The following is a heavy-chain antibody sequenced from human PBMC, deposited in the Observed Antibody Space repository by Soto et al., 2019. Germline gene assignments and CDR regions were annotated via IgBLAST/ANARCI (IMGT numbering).Heavy chain of an antibody. CDR2: ISGSGGST. Sequence: GGSLRLSCAASGFTFSSYAMSSVRQAPGKGLEWVSAISGSGGSTYYADSVKGRFTISRDNSKNTLYLQMNSLRAEDTAVYYCAKPAYGSGSYYSLYYYYYMDVWGKGTTVTISS. J-gene: IGHJ6*03. D-gene: IGHD3-10*01. CDR1: GFTFSSYA. V-gene: IGHV3-23*01. CDR3: AKPAYGSGSYYSLYYYYYMDV.